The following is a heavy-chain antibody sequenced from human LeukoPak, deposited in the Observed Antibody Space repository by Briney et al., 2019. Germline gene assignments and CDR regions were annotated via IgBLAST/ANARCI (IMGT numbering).Heavy chain of an antibody. CDR3: ARVSSGWQSGYYYYMDV. Sequence: GGSLRLSCEGSGFSLSAYNMNWVRQAPGKGLESVSYISSSSATIFYADSVKGRFTISRDNAKNSLYLQMNSLRPEDTAVYYCARVSSGWQSGYYYYMDVWGKGTTVTVSS. V-gene: IGHV3-48*01. J-gene: IGHJ6*03. CDR2: ISSSSATI. CDR1: GFSLSAYN. D-gene: IGHD6-19*01.